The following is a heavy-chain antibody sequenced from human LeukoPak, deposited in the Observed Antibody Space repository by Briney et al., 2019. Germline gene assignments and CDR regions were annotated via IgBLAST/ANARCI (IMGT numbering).Heavy chain of an antibody. V-gene: IGHV1-2*02. D-gene: IGHD3-10*01. CDR1: GYTFSGHY. J-gene: IGHJ6*02. CDR2: IYPNSGGT. CDR3: ARDRTDVLLWFGEGDYYYGMDV. Sequence: ASVKVSCKASGYTFSGHYMHWVRQTPGQGLEWMGWIYPNSGGTNYAQKFQGRVTMTRDTSISTAYMELRRLKSDDTAVYYCARDRTDVLLWFGEGDYYYGMDVWGQGTTVTVSS.